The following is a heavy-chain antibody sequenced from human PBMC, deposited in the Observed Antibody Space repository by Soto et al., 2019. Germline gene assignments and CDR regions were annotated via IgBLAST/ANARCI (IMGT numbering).Heavy chain of an antibody. J-gene: IGHJ6*02. CDR1: GYTFTSYG. V-gene: IGHV1-18*04. Sequence: QVQLVQSGAEVKKPGASVKVSCKASGYTFTSYGISWVRQAPGQGLEWMGWISAYNGNTNYAQKLQGRVTMTTDTSTSTAYMEVRSLRSDDTAVYYCARDPGRYSGYDYEAHYGMDVWGQGTTVTVSS. CDR2: ISAYNGNT. D-gene: IGHD5-12*01. CDR3: ARDPGRYSGYDYEAHYGMDV.